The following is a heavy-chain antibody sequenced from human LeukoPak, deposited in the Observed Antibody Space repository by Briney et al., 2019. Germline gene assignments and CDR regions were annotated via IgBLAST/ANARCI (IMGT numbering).Heavy chain of an antibody. V-gene: IGHV1-69*13. CDR1: GGTFSSYA. CDR3: ARDDYYDSSGYGFGFDY. Sequence: SVTVSCTASGGTFSSYAISWVRQAPGQGLEWMGGIIPIFGTANYAQKFQGRVTITADESTSTAYMELSGLRSEDTAVYYCARDDYYDSSGYGFGFDYWGQGTLVTVSS. CDR2: IIPIFGTA. J-gene: IGHJ4*02. D-gene: IGHD3-22*01.